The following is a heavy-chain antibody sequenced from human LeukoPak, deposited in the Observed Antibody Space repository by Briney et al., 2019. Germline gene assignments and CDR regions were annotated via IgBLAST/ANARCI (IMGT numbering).Heavy chain of an antibody. Sequence: GGSLRLSCAASGFTFSSYRMNWVRQAPGKGLAWVSSISSSSSYIYYADSVKGRFTISRDNAKNSLYLQMNSLRAEDTAVYYCARDRRDIVATITPLWYFDYWGQGTLVTVSS. V-gene: IGHV3-21*01. CDR1: GFTFSSYR. D-gene: IGHD5-12*01. J-gene: IGHJ4*02. CDR3: ARDRRDIVATITPLWYFDY. CDR2: ISSSSSYI.